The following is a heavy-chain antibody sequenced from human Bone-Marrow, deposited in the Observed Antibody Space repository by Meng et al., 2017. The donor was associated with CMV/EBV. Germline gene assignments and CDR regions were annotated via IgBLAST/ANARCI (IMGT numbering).Heavy chain of an antibody. CDR3: VRGYHGFDS. V-gene: IGHV3-72*01. D-gene: IGHD2-15*01. CDR2: SRNKASRYTT. Sequence: CADSGFKFSDHFMDWVRQAPGKGLQWVGRSRNKASRYTTDYAASVKDRFIISRDDSKDSLYLQMNSLKAEDTAVYYCVRGYHGFDSWGQGTLVTVSS. J-gene: IGHJ4*02. CDR1: GFKFSDHF.